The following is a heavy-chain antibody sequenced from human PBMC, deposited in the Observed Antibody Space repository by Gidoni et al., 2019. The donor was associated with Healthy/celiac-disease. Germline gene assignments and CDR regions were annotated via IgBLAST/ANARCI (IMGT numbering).Heavy chain of an antibody. CDR2: ISSSSSYT. D-gene: IGHD6-13*01. CDR3: ARSQRQLVHHFDY. CDR1: GFTFSDYY. Sequence: QVQLVESGGGLVKPGGSLRLSCAASGFTFSDYYMSWIRQAPGKGLGWVSYISSSSSYTNYADSVKGRFTISRDNAKNSLYLQMNSLRAEDTAVYYCARSQRQLVHHFDYWGQGTLVTVSS. J-gene: IGHJ4*02. V-gene: IGHV3-11*05.